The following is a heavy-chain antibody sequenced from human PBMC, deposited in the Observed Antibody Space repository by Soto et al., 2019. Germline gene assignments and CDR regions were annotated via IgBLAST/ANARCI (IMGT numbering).Heavy chain of an antibody. CDR3: ARGGNRWYSDH. D-gene: IGHD6-13*01. CDR1: GGSFSDYY. Sequence: PSETLSLTCAVYGGSFSDYYWTWIRQPPGKGLEWIGEINHSGSTNYNPSLKSRITISVDTSKNQFSLKVNSVTAADTAVYYCARGGNRWYSDHWGQGILVTVSS. CDR2: INHSGST. V-gene: IGHV4-34*01. J-gene: IGHJ5*02.